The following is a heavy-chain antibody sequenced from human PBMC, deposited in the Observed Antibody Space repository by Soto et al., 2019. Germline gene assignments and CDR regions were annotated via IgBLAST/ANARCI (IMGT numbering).Heavy chain of an antibody. V-gene: IGHV1-69*04. CDR2: IIPIIGII. J-gene: IGHJ5*02. CDR1: GGTFSTYT. D-gene: IGHD4-4*01. Sequence: EASVKVSCKASGGTFSTYTITWVRQAPGQGLEWMGRIIPIIGIINYAQKFQGRVTISADKFTGTAYMELTGLRSDDTAVYYCAGDPDSHYNDSHASSYPRGQGTLVTVSS. CDR3: AGDPDSHYNDSHASSYP.